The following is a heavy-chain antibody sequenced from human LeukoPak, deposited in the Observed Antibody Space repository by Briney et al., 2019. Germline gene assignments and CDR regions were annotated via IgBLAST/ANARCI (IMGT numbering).Heavy chain of an antibody. V-gene: IGHV3-21*01. CDR1: GFTFSRNA. D-gene: IGHD4-17*01. Sequence: GGSLRLSCAASGFTFSRNAMNWVRQAPGKGLEWVSSISSSSSYIYYADSVKGRFTISRDNAKNSLYLQMNSLRAEDTAVYYCARDDYGDYVFSSYFDYWGQGTLVTVSS. J-gene: IGHJ4*02. CDR2: ISSSSSYI. CDR3: ARDDYGDYVFSSYFDY.